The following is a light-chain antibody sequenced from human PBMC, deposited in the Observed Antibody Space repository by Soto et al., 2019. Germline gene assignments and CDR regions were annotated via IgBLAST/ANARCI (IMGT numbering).Light chain of an antibody. V-gene: IGKV3-20*01. J-gene: IGKJ1*01. CDR2: YTS. CDR3: QQYGFSLRT. Sequence: EIVMTQSPATLSVSPGESATLSSRASQSVSSDLAWYQQKPGQAPRLLIYYTSTRATGIPDRFSGSGSGTDFTLTISRLEPEDFAVYYCQQYGFSLRTFGQGTKVDI. CDR1: QSVSSD.